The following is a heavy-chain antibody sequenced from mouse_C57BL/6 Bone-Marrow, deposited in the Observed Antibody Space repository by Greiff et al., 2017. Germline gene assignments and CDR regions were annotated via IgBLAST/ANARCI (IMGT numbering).Heavy chain of an antibody. CDR2: ISDGGSYT. CDR1: GFTFSSYA. Sequence: EVQVVESGGGLVKPGGSLKLSCAASGFTFSSYAMSWVRQTPEKRLEWVATISDGGSYTYYPDNVKGRFTISRDNAKNNLYLQMSHLKSEDTAMYYCERIYYGNPYYYAMDYWGQGTSVTVSS. D-gene: IGHD2-1*01. CDR3: ERIYYGNPYYYAMDY. J-gene: IGHJ4*01. V-gene: IGHV5-4*01.